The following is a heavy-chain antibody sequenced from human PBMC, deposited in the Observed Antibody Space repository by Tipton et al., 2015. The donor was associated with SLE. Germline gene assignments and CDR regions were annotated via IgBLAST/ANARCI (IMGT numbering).Heavy chain of an antibody. Sequence: TLSLTCTVSGGSISSHYWSWIRQPPGKGLEWIGYIYYSGSTNYNPSLKSRVTISVDTSKNQFSPKLSSVTAADTAVYYCARGEIRGDWGGDAFDIWGQGTMVTVSS. V-gene: IGHV4-59*11. CDR2: IYYSGST. CDR3: ARGEIRGDWGGDAFDI. CDR1: GGSISSHY. J-gene: IGHJ3*02. D-gene: IGHD2-21*02.